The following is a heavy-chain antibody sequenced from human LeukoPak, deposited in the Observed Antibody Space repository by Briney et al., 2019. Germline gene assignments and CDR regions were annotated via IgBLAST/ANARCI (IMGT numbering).Heavy chain of an antibody. Sequence: PSETLSLTCTVSGGSVSSGIYYWTWIRQPPGKGLEWIGYIYYSGSTNYHPSLKSRVTISVDTSKNQFSLKLSSVTAADTAVYYCARDIAYGANSLDYWGQGTLVTVSS. CDR3: ARDIAYGANSLDY. D-gene: IGHD4-23*01. CDR2: IYYSGST. V-gene: IGHV4-61*01. J-gene: IGHJ4*02. CDR1: GGSVSSGIYY.